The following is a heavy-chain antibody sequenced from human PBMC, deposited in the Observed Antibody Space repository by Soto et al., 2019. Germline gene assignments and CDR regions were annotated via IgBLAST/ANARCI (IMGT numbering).Heavy chain of an antibody. CDR3: ATYYYGSGSYFDY. V-gene: IGHV4-61*01. D-gene: IGHD3-10*01. Sequence: SETLSLTCTVSGGSVSSGSYYWSWIRQPPGKGLEWTGYIYYSGSTNYNPSLKSRVTISVDTSKNQFSLKLSSVTAADTAVYYCATYYYGSGSYFDYWGQGTLVTVSS. CDR1: GGSVSSGSYY. J-gene: IGHJ4*02. CDR2: IYYSGST.